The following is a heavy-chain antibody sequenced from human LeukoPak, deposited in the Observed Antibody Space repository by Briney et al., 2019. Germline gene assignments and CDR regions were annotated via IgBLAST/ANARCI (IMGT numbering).Heavy chain of an antibody. CDR3: ALMITFGGVFVGDY. CDR2: IIPIFGTA. CDR1: GGTLRSYA. J-gene: IGHJ4*02. D-gene: IGHD3-16*02. V-gene: IGHV1-69*13. Sequence: SVKLSCEASGGTLRSYAIRWVPRAPEQGLEWMGGIIPIFGTANYAQKFQGRVTITADESTSTAYMELSSLRAEDTAVYYCALMITFGGVFVGDYWGQGTLVTVSS.